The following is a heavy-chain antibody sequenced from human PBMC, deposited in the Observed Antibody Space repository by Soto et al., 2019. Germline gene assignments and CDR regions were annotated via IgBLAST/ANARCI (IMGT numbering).Heavy chain of an antibody. Sequence: SETLSLTCTVSGGSISSYYWSWIRPPPGKGLEWIGYIYYSESTNYNPSLKSRVAISVDTSKNQFSLKLSSVTAADTAVYYCARDRTYYYDSSGRTGEFDIWGQGTMVTVSS. CDR1: GGSISSYY. CDR3: ARDRTYYYDSSGRTGEFDI. D-gene: IGHD3-22*01. CDR2: IYYSEST. J-gene: IGHJ3*02. V-gene: IGHV4-59*01.